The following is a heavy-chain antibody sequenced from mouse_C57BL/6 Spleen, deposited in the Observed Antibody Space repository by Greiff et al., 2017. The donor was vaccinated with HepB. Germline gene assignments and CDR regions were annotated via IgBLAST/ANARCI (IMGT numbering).Heavy chain of an antibody. CDR2: IRNKANGYTT. Sequence: EVQLVESGGGLVQPGGSLSLSCAASGFTFTDYYMSWVRQPPGKALEWLGFIRNKANGYTTEYSASVKGRFTISRDNSQSILYLPMNALRAEDSATYYCARFTTVVATPDYWGQGTTLTVSS. CDR3: ARFTTVVATPDY. D-gene: IGHD1-1*01. J-gene: IGHJ2*01. CDR1: GFTFTDYY. V-gene: IGHV7-3*01.